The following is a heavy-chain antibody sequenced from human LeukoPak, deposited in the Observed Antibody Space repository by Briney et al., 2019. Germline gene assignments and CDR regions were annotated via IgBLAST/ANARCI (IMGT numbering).Heavy chain of an antibody. CDR1: GFTVSSNY. J-gene: IGHJ6*03. CDR2: INGSGGST. CDR3: AKIQGITIFGVVPGPYCMDV. V-gene: IGHV3-23*01. D-gene: IGHD3-3*01. Sequence: GGSLRLSCAASGFTVSSNYMSWVRQAPGKGLEWVSAINGSGGSTYYADSVKGRFTISRDNSKDTLYLQMNSLRAEDTAVYYCAKIQGITIFGVVPGPYCMDVWGKGTTVTVSS.